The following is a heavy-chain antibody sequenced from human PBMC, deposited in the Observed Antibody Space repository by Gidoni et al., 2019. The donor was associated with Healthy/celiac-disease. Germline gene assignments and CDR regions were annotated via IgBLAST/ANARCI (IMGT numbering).Heavy chain of an antibody. Sequence: EVQLVESGGGLVQPGGSLRLSCAASGFTFSSYSMNWVRQAPGKGLEWVSYISSSSTIYYADSVKGRFTISRDNAKNSLYLQMNSLRDEDTAVYYCAGYGACDAFDIWGQGTMVTVSS. J-gene: IGHJ3*02. CDR1: GFTFSSYS. CDR2: ISSSSTI. CDR3: AGYGACDAFDI. D-gene: IGHD5-18*01. V-gene: IGHV3-48*02.